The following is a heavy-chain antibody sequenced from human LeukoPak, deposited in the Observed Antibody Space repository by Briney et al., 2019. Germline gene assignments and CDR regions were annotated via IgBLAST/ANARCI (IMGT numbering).Heavy chain of an antibody. CDR2: INTAGST. D-gene: IGHD2-21*01. CDR1: GLTFSNVW. J-gene: IGHJ3*01. CDR3: ASFRDTDN. V-gene: IGHV3-74*01. Sequence: SGGSLRLSCEVSGLTFSNVWMHWVRQTPGQGLVWVCRINTAGSTLYADPVKGRFTISRDNAKNMVYIQMNSLRTEDTAVYYCASFRDTDNWGRGTMVTVSS.